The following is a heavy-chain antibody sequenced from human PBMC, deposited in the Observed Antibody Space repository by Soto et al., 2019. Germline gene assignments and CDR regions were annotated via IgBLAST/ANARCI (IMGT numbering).Heavy chain of an antibody. CDR2: IYGDDDK. CDR1: GFSLSTSGVG. V-gene: IGHV2-5*02. Sequence: GPTLVNPTQTLTLTCTFSGFSLSTSGVGVGWIRQPPGKALEWLALIYGDDDKRYSPSLEGRLTITKYTSKNQVVLSMTNMDPVDKGTYFCAHRLTRIWFDTWGHGTLVTVSS. J-gene: IGHJ5*01. CDR3: AHRLTRIWFDT. D-gene: IGHD1-20*01.